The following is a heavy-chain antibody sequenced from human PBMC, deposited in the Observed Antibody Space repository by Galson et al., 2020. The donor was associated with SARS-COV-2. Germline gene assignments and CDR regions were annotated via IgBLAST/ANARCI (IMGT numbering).Heavy chain of an antibody. Sequence: SETLSLTCGVYGGSFSDYSWTWVRQPPGKGLEWIGEISHSGSTNYSPSLKSRVFMSVDTSKNQFSLKLRSVTAADTAVYYCARGGSRPVMVFDYYYFYMDVWGKGTTVTVS. V-gene: IGHV4-34*01. CDR1: GGSFSDYS. CDR3: ARGGSRPVMVFDYYYFYMDV. D-gene: IGHD5-18*01. J-gene: IGHJ6*03. CDR2: ISHSGST.